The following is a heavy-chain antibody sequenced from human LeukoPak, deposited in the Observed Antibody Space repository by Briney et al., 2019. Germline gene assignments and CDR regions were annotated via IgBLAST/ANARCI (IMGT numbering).Heavy chain of an antibody. CDR3: ARDVSSTPNWEFDY. J-gene: IGHJ4*02. V-gene: IGHV1-2*06. CDR1: GYTFAYYF. D-gene: IGHD1-26*01. CDR2: INANSGGT. Sequence: GASVKVSCKTSGYTFAYYFIHWVRRAPGQGLEWVGRINANSGGTEYQQKFQGRVTMTRDTSISTAYVEVNWLISDDTAIYYCARDVSSTPNWEFDYWGQGPLVTVSS.